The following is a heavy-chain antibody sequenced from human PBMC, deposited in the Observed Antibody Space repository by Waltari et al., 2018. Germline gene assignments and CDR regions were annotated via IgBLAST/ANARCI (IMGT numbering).Heavy chain of an antibody. V-gene: IGHV4-59*11. Sequence: QVQLQESGPGLVKPSETLSLTCTVSGGSISSHYWSWIRQPPGKGLEWIGYIYYSGSTNYNPSLKSRVTISVDTSKNQFSLKLSSVTAADTAVYYCARYIVGAPPEGFDYWGQGTLVTVSS. CDR1: GGSISSHY. D-gene: IGHD1-26*01. J-gene: IGHJ4*02. CDR2: IYYSGST. CDR3: ARYIVGAPPEGFDY.